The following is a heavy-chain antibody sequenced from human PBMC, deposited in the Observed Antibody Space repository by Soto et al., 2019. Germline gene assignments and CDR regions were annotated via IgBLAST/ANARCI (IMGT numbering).Heavy chain of an antibody. J-gene: IGHJ3*01. CDR2: ISGNSGSS. V-gene: IGHV3-9*01. CDR3: TKRRSARPGFDAFDL. CDR1: GFTFEDYS. Sequence: GGSLRLSXVASGFTFEDYSLHWVRHVPGKGLEWVAGISGNSGSSGYADSVRGRFTVSRDNAKNSLFLQMSSLSPEDTALYYCTKRRSARPGFDAFDLWGQGTMVTVSS. D-gene: IGHD3-10*01.